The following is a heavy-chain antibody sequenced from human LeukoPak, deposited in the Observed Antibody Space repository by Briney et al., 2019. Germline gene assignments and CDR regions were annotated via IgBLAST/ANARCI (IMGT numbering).Heavy chain of an antibody. CDR1: GYTFTSYG. D-gene: IGHD2-2*01. Sequence: GASVKVSCKASGYTFTSYGISWVRQAPGQGLEWMGWISAYNGNTNYAQKLQGRVTMTTDTSTSTDYMELRSLRSDDTAVYYCARDQPVIGYCSSTSCFRPDPWGQGTLVTVSS. V-gene: IGHV1-18*01. CDR2: ISAYNGNT. CDR3: ARDQPVIGYCSSTSCFRPDP. J-gene: IGHJ5*02.